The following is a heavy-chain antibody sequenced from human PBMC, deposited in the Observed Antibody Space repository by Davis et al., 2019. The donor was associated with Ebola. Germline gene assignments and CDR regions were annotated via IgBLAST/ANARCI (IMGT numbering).Heavy chain of an antibody. J-gene: IGHJ4*02. V-gene: IGHV3-23*01. D-gene: IGHD6-13*01. Sequence: GDSLKISCAASGFTFSNYAMTWVRQAPGKGLEWVSGISGSGGRTDYADSVKGRFTISRDNSKNTLYVQMNSLRAEDTAIYYCAKSISYTSSFAYWGQGTLVTVSS. CDR2: ISGSGGRT. CDR1: GFTFSNYA. CDR3: AKSISYTSSFAY.